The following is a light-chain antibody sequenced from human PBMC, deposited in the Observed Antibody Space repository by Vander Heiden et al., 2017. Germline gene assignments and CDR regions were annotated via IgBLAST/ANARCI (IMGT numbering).Light chain of an antibody. V-gene: IGLV4-69*01. CDR3: QTWGTGVV. J-gene: IGLJ2*01. CDR2: VNSDGPH. CDR1: SGHSNYA. Sequence: QLFLTQSPSASASLGASVKLPCTLISGHSNYAIAWHQQQPEKGPRYVRKVNSDGPHNKWDGIPDLFSGSSSGAERYLTISSLQSEDEADYYCQTWGTGVVCGGGTKLTV.